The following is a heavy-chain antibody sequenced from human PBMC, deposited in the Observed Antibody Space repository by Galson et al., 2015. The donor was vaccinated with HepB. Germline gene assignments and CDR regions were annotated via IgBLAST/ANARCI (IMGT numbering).Heavy chain of an antibody. Sequence: SLRLSCAASGFTFSSYSMNWVRQAPGKGLEWVSSISSSSSYIYYADSVKGRFTISRDNAKNSLYLQMNSLRAEDTAVYYCARVGPVVVAATYGMDVWGQGTTVTVSS. CDR3: ARVGPVVVAATYGMDV. J-gene: IGHJ6*02. CDR2: ISSSSSYI. V-gene: IGHV3-21*01. CDR1: GFTFSSYS. D-gene: IGHD2-15*01.